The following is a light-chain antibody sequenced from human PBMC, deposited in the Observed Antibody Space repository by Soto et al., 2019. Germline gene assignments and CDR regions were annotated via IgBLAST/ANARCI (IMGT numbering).Light chain of an antibody. CDR3: QQRSNWPRT. CDR2: DAS. J-gene: IGKJ2*01. V-gene: IGKV3-11*01. CDR1: QSVSSD. Sequence: EIVLTQSPATLSLSPGERATLSCRASQSVSSDLAWYQQKLGQAPRLLIYDASNRATGIPARFSGSGSGTDFTLTISSLEPEDFAVYYCQQRSNWPRTFGQGTKLEIK.